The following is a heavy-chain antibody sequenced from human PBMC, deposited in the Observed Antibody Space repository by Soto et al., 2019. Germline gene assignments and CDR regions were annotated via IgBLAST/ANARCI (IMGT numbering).Heavy chain of an antibody. Sequence: QPGGSLRLSSAASGFTFSSYGMHWVRQAPGKGLEWVAVIWYDGSNKYYADSVKGRFTISRDNSKNTVYLQMNSLRAEDTAVYYCARDGATVVTRWVLYFDYWGQGTLVTVSS. J-gene: IGHJ4*02. D-gene: IGHD4-17*01. V-gene: IGHV3-33*01. CDR1: GFTFSSYG. CDR3: ARDGATVVTRWVLYFDY. CDR2: IWYDGSNK.